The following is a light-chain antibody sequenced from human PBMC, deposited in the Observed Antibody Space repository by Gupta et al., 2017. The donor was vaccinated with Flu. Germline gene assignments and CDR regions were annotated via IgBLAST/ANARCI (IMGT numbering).Light chain of an antibody. CDR2: EVS. V-gene: IGKV2D-29*01. CDR3: LQSDRLPIT. Sequence: DIVMTQTPLSLSVTPGQTASISCKSSQSLRDSDGRTYLYWYLQKPGQPPQLLVSEVSNRCSGLPDRFIGSGSGTDFSLEISRVESEDVGVYYCLQSDRLPITFGQGTQMQIK. J-gene: IGKJ5*01. CDR1: QSLRDSDGRTY.